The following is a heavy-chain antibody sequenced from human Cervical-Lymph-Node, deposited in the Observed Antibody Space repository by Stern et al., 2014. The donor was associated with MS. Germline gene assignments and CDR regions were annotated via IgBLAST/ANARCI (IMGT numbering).Heavy chain of an antibody. CDR1: GYTFTNNW. CDR2: IYPDDSNL. D-gene: IGHD1-1*01. J-gene: IGHJ6*02. V-gene: IGHV5-51*03. Sequence: EVQLGQSGAEVKKPGESLKISCKGSGYTFTNNWIAWVRQMPGKGLAWMGIIYPDDSNLKSSPPLQGRFPISANKSLSTASRQWSRLKAADRPVYYCARPPPRRKWDDPNYGMDVWGQGTTVTVSS. CDR3: ARPPPRRKWDDPNYGMDV.